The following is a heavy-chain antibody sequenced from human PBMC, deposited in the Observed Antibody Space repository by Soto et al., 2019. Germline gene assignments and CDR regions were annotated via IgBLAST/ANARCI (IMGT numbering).Heavy chain of an antibody. CDR3: AKDLVLVLLWFGDLDY. CDR1: GFTFSSYA. CDR2: ISGSGGST. Sequence: EVQLLESGGGLVQPGGSLRLSCAASGFTFSSYAMSWVRQAPGKGLEWVSAISGSGGSTYYADSVRGRFTISRDNSKNTLYLQLNSLRAADTAVYYCAKDLVLVLLWFGDLDYWGHGTLVTVSS. V-gene: IGHV3-23*01. D-gene: IGHD3-10*01. J-gene: IGHJ4*01.